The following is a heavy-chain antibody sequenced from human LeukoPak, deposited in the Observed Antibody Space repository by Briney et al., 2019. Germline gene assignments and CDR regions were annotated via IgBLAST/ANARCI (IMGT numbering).Heavy chain of an antibody. CDR3: ARVDRPYSSSVGY. Sequence: GASVKVSCKASGYTFTGYYIHWVRQAPGEGLEWMGWINPNTGGTNYAQKFQGRVTMTRDTPISTAYMELSRLRSDDTAVYYCARVDRPYSSSVGYWGQGTLVTVSS. CDR2: INPNTGGT. CDR1: GYTFTGYY. J-gene: IGHJ4*02. V-gene: IGHV1-2*02. D-gene: IGHD6-19*01.